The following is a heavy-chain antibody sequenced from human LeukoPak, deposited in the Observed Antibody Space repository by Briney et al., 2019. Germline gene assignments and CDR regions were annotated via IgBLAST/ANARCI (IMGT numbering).Heavy chain of an antibody. V-gene: IGHV1-2*02. J-gene: IGHJ6*03. D-gene: IGHD6-6*01. Sequence: PEASVKVSCKASGYTFTGYYMHWVRQAPGQGLEWMGWINPNSGGTNYAQKFQGRVTMTRDTSISTAYMELSRLRSDDTAVYYCARDDRYYGSSYYYMDVWGKGTTVTVSS. CDR3: ARDDRYYGSSYYYMDV. CDR2: INPNSGGT. CDR1: GYTFTGYY.